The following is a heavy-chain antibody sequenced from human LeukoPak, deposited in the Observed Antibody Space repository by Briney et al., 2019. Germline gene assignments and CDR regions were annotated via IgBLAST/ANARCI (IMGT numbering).Heavy chain of an antibody. Sequence: SETLSLTCTVSGGSISSSSYSWSWIRQPPGKGLEWIGEVNHSGSTNCNPSLKSRVTISVDTSKNQFSLKLSSVTAADTAVYYCARKIGGGEMNSGYDQAEYYFDYWGQGTLVTVSS. CDR3: ARKIGGGEMNSGYDQAEYYFDY. D-gene: IGHD5-12*01. V-gene: IGHV4-39*07. J-gene: IGHJ4*02. CDR1: GGSISSSSYS. CDR2: VNHSGST.